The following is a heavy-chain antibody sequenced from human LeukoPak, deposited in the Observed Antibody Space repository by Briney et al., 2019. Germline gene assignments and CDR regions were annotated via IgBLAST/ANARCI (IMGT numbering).Heavy chain of an antibody. Sequence: ASETLSLTCTVSGGSISSGGYYWSWIRQPPGKGLEWIGYIYHSGSTYYNPSLKSRVTISVDRSKNQFSLKLSSVTAADTAVYYCARTGIAAAGTIDYWGQGTLVTVSS. CDR3: ARTGIAAAGTIDY. V-gene: IGHV4-30-2*01. D-gene: IGHD6-13*01. CDR1: GGSISSGGYY. J-gene: IGHJ4*02. CDR2: IYHSGST.